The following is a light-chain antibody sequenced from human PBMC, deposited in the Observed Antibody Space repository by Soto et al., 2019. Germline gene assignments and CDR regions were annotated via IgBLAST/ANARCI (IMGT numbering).Light chain of an antibody. CDR2: AAS. V-gene: IGKV1-27*01. CDR1: QGITIF. CDR3: QKYNSVPFT. J-gene: IGKJ3*01. Sequence: DIQMTQSPSSLSASVGDRVTITCRASQGITIFLAWYQQKPGKVPKVLIYAASTLQPGVPSRFSGGGSGTDFTLTISSLQPEDVATYYCQKYNSVPFTFGRGTKVDIK.